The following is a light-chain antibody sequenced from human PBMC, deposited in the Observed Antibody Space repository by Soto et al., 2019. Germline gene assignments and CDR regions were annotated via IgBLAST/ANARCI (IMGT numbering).Light chain of an antibody. CDR1: QNIVNW. J-gene: IGKJ5*01. CDR3: QQYENLPT. CDR2: DAS. V-gene: IGKV1-33*01. Sequence: DIQMTPSTSTLSASVGDRITITCRARQNIVNWLAWYQQKPGKAPNLLIYDASNLEAGVPSRFRGSGSGTDFTFTISRLQPEDIATYYCQQYENLPTFGQGTRLEIK.